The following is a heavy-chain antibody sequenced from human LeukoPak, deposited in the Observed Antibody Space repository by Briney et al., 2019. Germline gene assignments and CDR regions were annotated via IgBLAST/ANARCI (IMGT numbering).Heavy chain of an antibody. V-gene: IGHV4-39*01. CDR1: GGSIRSSSYY. J-gene: IGHJ4*02. D-gene: IGHD1-26*01. CDR2: IHYTGST. Sequence: SETLSLTCSVSGGSIRSSSYYWGWIRQPPGKGLEWIGTIHYTGSTYYTPSLKSRVTVSVDTSNNQFSLKVSSVTAADTAVYYCARHPSGSSSDYWGQGTLVAVSS. CDR3: ARHPSGSSSDY.